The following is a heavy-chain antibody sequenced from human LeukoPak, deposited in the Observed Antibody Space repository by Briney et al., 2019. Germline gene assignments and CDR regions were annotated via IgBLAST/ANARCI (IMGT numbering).Heavy chain of an antibody. Sequence: SETLSLTCTVSGGSVSFDYWSWIRQPPGKGLEWVGSIHHSGSSNYNSSLKSRVTVSLDTSKNQFSLRLSSVTVADTAVYYCTRENGDYAYDHWGQGTLVTVSS. CDR2: IHHSGSS. J-gene: IGHJ4*02. CDR3: TRENGDYAYDH. CDR1: GGSVSFDY. D-gene: IGHD4-17*01. V-gene: IGHV4-59*02.